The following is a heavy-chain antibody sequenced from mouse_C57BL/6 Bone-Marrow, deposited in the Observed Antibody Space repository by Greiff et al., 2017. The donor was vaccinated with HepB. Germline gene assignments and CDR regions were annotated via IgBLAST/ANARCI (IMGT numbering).Heavy chain of an antibody. CDR1: EYEFPSHD. V-gene: IGHV5-2*01. D-gene: IGHD2-5*01. CDR2: INSDGGST. Sequence: EVHLVESGGGLVQPGESLKLSCESNEYEFPSHDMSWVRKTPEKRLELVAAINSDGGSTYYPDTMERRFIISRDNTKTTLYLHMSSLRSEDTALYYWPVPSYYSNHYYAMDYWGQGTSVTVAS. J-gene: IGHJ4*01. CDR3: PVPSYYSNHYYAMDY.